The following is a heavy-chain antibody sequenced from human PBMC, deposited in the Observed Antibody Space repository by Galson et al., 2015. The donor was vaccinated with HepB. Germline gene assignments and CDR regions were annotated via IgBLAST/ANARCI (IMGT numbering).Heavy chain of an antibody. Sequence: SLRLSCAASGFTFSSYSMNWVRQAPGKGLEWVSSISSSSSYIYYADSVKGRFTISRDNAKNSLYLLMNSLRAEDTAVYYCASRYCSSTSCLSGGGYWGQGTLVTVSS. D-gene: IGHD2-2*01. CDR3: ASRYCSSTSCLSGGGY. V-gene: IGHV3-21*01. CDR2: ISSSSSYI. J-gene: IGHJ4*02. CDR1: GFTFSSYS.